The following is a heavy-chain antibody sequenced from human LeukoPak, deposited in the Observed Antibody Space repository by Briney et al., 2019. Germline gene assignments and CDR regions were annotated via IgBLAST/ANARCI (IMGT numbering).Heavy chain of an antibody. CDR1: GVTLSSHW. Sequence: GGSLRLSCAASGVTLSSHWMHWVRQAPGEGLVWVSRISPDGRSTTYADSVKGRFTISRDNAKNTLFLQMNSLRGEDTAVYYCARGVGDDYRYTIEYWGQGTLVTVSS. CDR2: ISPDGRST. CDR3: ARGVGDDYRYTIEY. D-gene: IGHD3-16*02. J-gene: IGHJ4*02. V-gene: IGHV3-74*01.